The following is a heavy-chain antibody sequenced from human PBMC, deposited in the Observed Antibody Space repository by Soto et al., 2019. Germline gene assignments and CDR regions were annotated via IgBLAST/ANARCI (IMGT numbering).Heavy chain of an antibody. D-gene: IGHD3-22*01. CDR1: GGSISSSSYY. V-gene: IGHV4-39*07. J-gene: IGHJ6*02. Sequence: SETLSLTCTVSGGSISSSSYYWGWIRQPPGKRLERIGSIYYSGSTYYNPSLKSRVTISVDTSKNQFSLKLSSVTAADTAVYYCARLRPDSSGYWTHRWYYGMDVWGQGTTVTVSS. CDR2: IYYSGST. CDR3: ARLRPDSSGYWTHRWYYGMDV.